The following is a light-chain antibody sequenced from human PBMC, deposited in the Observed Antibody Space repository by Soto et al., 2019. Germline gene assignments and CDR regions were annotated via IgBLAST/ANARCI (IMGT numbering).Light chain of an antibody. CDR3: SSFSSAVAFV. V-gene: IGLV2-14*01. CDR2: EVT. CDR1: SSDIGAYNY. Sequence: QSALTQPASVSASPGQSITMSCTGTSSDIGAYNYVSWYQQHPGKAPKLIIYEVTNRPSGISDRFSASRSGNTASLSISGLQAEDEADYFGSSFSSAVAFVFGTGTKVTVL. J-gene: IGLJ1*01.